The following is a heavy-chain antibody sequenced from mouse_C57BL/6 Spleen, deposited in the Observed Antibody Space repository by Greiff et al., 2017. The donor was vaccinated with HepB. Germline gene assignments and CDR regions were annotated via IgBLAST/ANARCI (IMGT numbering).Heavy chain of an antibody. Sequence: VQLKESGPELVKPGASVKISCKASGYAFSSSWMNWVKQRPGKGLEWIGRIYPGDGDTNYNGKFKGKATLTADKSSSTAYMQLSSLTSEDSAVYFCARTPYYYGSSSRYFDVWGTGTTVTVSS. CDR1: GYAFSSSW. D-gene: IGHD1-1*01. V-gene: IGHV1-82*01. CDR3: ARTPYYYGSSSRYFDV. CDR2: IYPGDGDT. J-gene: IGHJ1*03.